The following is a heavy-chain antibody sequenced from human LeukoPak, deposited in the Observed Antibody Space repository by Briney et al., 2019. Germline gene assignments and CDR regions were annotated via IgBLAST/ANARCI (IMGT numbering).Heavy chain of an antibody. CDR3: ARVRSSYGSSWYLDY. D-gene: IGHD6-13*01. J-gene: IGHJ4*02. CDR2: IIPIFGTA. V-gene: IGHV1-69*13. CDR1: GGTFSSYA. Sequence: GASVKVSCKASGGTFSSYAISWVRQAPGQGLEWVGGIIPIFGTANYAQKFQGRVTITADESTSTAYMELSSLRSEDTAVYYCARVRSSYGSSWYLDYWGQGTLVTVSS.